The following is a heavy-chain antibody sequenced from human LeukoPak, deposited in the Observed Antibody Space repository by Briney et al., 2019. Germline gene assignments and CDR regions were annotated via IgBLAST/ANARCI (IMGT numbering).Heavy chain of an antibody. CDR1: GFTFSSYS. V-gene: IGHV3-21*01. CDR3: ATIQRGYSYGYGY. D-gene: IGHD5-18*01. J-gene: IGHJ4*02. CDR2: ISSSSSYI. Sequence: KPGGSLRLSCAASGFTFSSYSMNWVRQAPGKGLEWVSSISSSSSYIYYADSVKGRFTISRDNAKNSLYLQMNSLRAEDTAVYYCATIQRGYSYGYGYWGQGTLVTVSS.